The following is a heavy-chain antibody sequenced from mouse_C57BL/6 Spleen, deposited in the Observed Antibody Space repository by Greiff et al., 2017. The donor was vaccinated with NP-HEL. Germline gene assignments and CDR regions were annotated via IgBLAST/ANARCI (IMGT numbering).Heavy chain of an antibody. J-gene: IGHJ2*01. D-gene: IGHD2-3*01. CDR3: ARGGVTPFDY. V-gene: IGHV5-17*01. CDR2: ISSGSSTI. Sequence: EVMLVESGGGLVKPGGSLKLSCAASGFTFSDYGMHWVRQAPEKGLEWVAYISSGSSTIYYADTVKGRFTISRDNAKNTLFLQMTSLRSEDTAMYYCARGGVTPFDYWGQGTTLTVSS. CDR1: GFTFSDYG.